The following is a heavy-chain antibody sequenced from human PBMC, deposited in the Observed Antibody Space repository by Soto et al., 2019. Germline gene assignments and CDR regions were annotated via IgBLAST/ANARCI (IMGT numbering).Heavy chain of an antibody. CDR2: ISWNSGSI. J-gene: IGHJ4*02. CDR1: GFTFDDYA. D-gene: IGHD6-19*01. CDR3: AKGRGAVASDYFDY. Sequence: EVQLVESGGGLVQPGRSLRLSCAASGFTFDDYAMHWVRQAPGKGLEWVSGISWNSGSIGYADSVKGRFTISRDNAKNSLYLQMNSLRAEGTALYYCAKGRGAVASDYFDYWGQGTLVTVSS. V-gene: IGHV3-9*01.